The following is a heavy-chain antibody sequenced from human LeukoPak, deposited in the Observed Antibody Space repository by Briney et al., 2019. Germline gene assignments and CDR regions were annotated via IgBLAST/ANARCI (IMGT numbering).Heavy chain of an antibody. CDR2: IYYSGST. CDR3: ARSPYYYYGMDV. V-gene: IGHV4-59*01. J-gene: IGHJ6*02. Sequence: PSETLSLTCTVSGGSISTYYWSWIRRPPGKGLEWIGYIYYSGSTNYNPSLKSRVTISVDTSKNQFSLKLSSVTAADTAVYFCARSPYYYYGMDVWGQGTTVTVSS. CDR1: GGSISTYY.